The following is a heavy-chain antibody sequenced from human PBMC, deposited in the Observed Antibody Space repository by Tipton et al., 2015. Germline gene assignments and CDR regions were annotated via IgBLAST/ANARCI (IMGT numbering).Heavy chain of an antibody. CDR2: IHYGGNT. Sequence: TLSLTCTVSGDSISRSNYYWGWIRQPPGMGLEWIASIHYGGNTHYNPSLMSRVTISVDTSKNQFSLTLNSVTAADTAFYYCARKPVVRGAYYYFDYWGQGTLVNVSS. D-gene: IGHD3-10*01. CDR1: GDSISRSNYY. CDR3: ARKPVVRGAYYYFDY. V-gene: IGHV4-39*01. J-gene: IGHJ4*02.